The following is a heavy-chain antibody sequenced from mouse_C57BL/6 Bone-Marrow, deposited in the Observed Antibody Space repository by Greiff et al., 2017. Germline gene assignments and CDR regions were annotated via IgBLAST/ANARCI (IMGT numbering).Heavy chain of an antibody. V-gene: IGHV1-55*01. CDR2: IYPGNGYT. D-gene: IGHD1-1*01. CDR1: GYTFTSYG. Sequence: QVQLQQPGAELVRPGSSVKMSCKASGYTFTSYGINWVKQRPGQGLEWIGYIYPGNGYTKYNEKFKGKATLTLDTSSSTAYMQLSSLTSEDSAVYYCASSASAAAEYYFDYEGWGTGTTVTVAS. CDR3: ASSASAAAEYYFDYEG. J-gene: IGHJ1*03.